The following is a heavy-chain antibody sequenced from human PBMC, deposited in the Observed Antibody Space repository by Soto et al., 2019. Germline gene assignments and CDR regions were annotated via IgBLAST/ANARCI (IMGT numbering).Heavy chain of an antibody. CDR2: ISYDGSNK. Sequence: QVQLVESGGGVVQPGRSLRLSCAASGFTFSSYAMHWVRQAPGKGLEWVAVISYDGSNKYYADSVKGRFTISRDNSKNTLYLQMYSLRAEDTALYYCARDRLLWFGELKNWGQVTLVTVSS. CDR3: ARDRLLWFGELKN. D-gene: IGHD3-10*01. J-gene: IGHJ4*02. CDR1: GFTFSSYA. V-gene: IGHV3-30-3*01.